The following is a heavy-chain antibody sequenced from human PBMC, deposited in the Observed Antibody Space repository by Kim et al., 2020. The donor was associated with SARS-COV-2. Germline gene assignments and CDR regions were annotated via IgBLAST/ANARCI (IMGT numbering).Heavy chain of an antibody. V-gene: IGHV3-33*01. J-gene: IGHJ4*02. D-gene: IGHD6-13*01. CDR1: GFTFSSYG. CDR3: ARDYPHIAAAGLFDY. CDR2: IWYDGSNK. Sequence: GGSLRLSCAASGFTFSSYGMHWVRQAPGKGLEWVAVIWYDGSNKYYADSVKGRFTISRDNSKNTLYLQMNSLRAEDTAVYYCARDYPHIAAAGLFDYWGQGTLVTVSS.